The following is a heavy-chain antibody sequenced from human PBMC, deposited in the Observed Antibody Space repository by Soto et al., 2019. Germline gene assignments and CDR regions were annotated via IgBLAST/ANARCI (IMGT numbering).Heavy chain of an antibody. CDR2: ISSNSDYI. V-gene: IGHV3-21*06. Sequence: EVQLVESGGGLVKPGGSLRLSCVVSGFTFTSYSMNWVRQAPGKGLEWVSSISSNSDYIYYADSVKGRFTISRDNAGNSLFLQMNSLRVEDTGVYYCARDFTNCGGDFDVWGQGTLVTVSS. CDR3: ARDFTNCGGDFDV. J-gene: IGHJ5*02. CDR1: GFTFTSYS. D-gene: IGHD2-21*02.